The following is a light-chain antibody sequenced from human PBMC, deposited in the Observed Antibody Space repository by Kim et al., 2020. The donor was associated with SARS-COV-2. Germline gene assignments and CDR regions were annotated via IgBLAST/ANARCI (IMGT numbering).Light chain of an antibody. CDR2: GAS. V-gene: IGKV3-15*01. Sequence: SPGEGATLSCTASQSVASELAWYQQKSGQPPRLLIYGASIRATGVPARFRGSGSGTEFTLTISNLQSEDFGLYYCQQYKNWPPWTFGQGTKVDIK. CDR1: QSVASE. CDR3: QQYKNWPPWT. J-gene: IGKJ1*01.